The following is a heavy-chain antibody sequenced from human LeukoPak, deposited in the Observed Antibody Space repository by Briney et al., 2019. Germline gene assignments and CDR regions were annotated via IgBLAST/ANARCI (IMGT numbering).Heavy chain of an antibody. CDR3: ARTLGATMGFYYYYYMDV. J-gene: IGHJ6*03. Sequence: ASQTLCLTCTVSGGSISSGSYYWSWIRQPAGKGLEWIGRIYTSGSTNDSPSLKSRVTISVDTSKNQFSLKLSSVTAADTAVYYCARTLGATMGFYYYYYMDVWGKGTTVTISS. CDR2: IYTSGST. CDR1: GGSISSGSYY. D-gene: IGHD1-26*01. V-gene: IGHV4-61*02.